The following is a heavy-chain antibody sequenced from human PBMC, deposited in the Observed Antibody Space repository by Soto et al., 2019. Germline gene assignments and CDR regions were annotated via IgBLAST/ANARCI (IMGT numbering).Heavy chain of an antibody. Sequence: EVQLVESGGVVVQPGGSLRLSCAASGFTFDDYTMHWVRQAPGKGLEWVSLISWDGGSTYYADSVKGRFTISRDNSKNSLYLQMNSLRTEDTALYYCAKDAGGYNSYYFDYWGQGTLVTVSS. CDR1: GFTFDDYT. CDR3: AKDAGGYNSYYFDY. V-gene: IGHV3-43*01. D-gene: IGHD5-12*01. J-gene: IGHJ4*02. CDR2: ISWDGGST.